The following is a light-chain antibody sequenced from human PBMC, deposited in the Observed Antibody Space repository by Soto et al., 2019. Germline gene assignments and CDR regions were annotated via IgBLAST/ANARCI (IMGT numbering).Light chain of an antibody. Sequence: QSVLTQPASVSGSPGQSITISCTGSSSDVGTYDLVSWYQQHPGAAPKHMIYEATRRPSGISNRFSGSKSGNTASLTISGLQAEDEADYYCCSFAGSNSWVFGGGTKLTVL. CDR3: CSFAGSNSWV. V-gene: IGLV2-23*01. J-gene: IGLJ3*02. CDR2: EAT. CDR1: SSDVGTYDL.